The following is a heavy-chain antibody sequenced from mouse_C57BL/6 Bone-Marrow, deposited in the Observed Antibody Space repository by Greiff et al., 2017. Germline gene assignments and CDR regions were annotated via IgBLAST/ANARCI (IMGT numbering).Heavy chain of an antibody. Sequence: EVKVVESEGGLVQPGSSMKLSCTASGFTFSDYYMAWVRQVPEKGLEWVANINYDGSSTYYLDSLKSRFIISRDNAKNILYLQMSSLKSEDTATYYCARDILFDVWGTGTTVTVSS. CDR2: INYDGSST. CDR1: GFTFSDYY. J-gene: IGHJ1*03. CDR3: ARDILFDV. V-gene: IGHV5-16*01.